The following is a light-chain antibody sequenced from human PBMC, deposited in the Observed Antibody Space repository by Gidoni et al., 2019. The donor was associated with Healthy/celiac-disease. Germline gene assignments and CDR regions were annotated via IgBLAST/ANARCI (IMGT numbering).Light chain of an antibody. CDR2: WAS. CDR3: QQYYSTPKT. CDR1: QSVLYSSNNKNY. Sequence: DIVMTQSPDSLAVSLGESATINCKSSQSVLYSSNNKNYLAWYQQKPGQPPKLLNYWASTRESGVPDRFSGSGAGTDITLTISSLQAEDVAVYYCQQYYSTPKTFGQGTKVEIK. J-gene: IGKJ1*01. V-gene: IGKV4-1*01.